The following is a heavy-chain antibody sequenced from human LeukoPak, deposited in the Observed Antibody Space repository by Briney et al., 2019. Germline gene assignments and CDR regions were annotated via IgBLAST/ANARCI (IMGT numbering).Heavy chain of an antibody. J-gene: IGHJ4*02. Sequence: GGSLRLSCAASGFTFTTYVMSWVRQAPGKGLEWVSSISSSGSYIYYADSVKGRFSISRDSAKNSLYLQMNSPRAEDTAVYYCARGPQFCSGGSCYGYYFDYWGQGTLVTVSS. CDR3: ARGPQFCSGGSCYGYYFDY. CDR2: ISSSGSYI. V-gene: IGHV3-21*01. D-gene: IGHD2-15*01. CDR1: GFTFTTYV.